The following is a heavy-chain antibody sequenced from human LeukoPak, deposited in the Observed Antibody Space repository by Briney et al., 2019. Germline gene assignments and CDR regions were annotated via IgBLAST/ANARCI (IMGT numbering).Heavy chain of an antibody. CDR2: IYRRWST. Sequence: GGSLRLSCAASGFTVSSNYMSWVRQAPGKGLEWVSVIYRRWSTSYADSVKGRFTISRDNSKNTLYLQMNRLRAEDTAVYYCARVDGVDYWGQGTLVSPSS. CDR1: GFTVSSNY. V-gene: IGHV3-53*01. CDR3: ARVDGVDY. J-gene: IGHJ4*02. D-gene: IGHD2-8*01.